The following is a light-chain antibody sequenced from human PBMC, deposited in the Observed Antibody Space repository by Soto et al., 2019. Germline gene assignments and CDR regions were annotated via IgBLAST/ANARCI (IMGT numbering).Light chain of an antibody. CDR1: QGIFNY. CDR2: AAS. J-gene: IGKJ2*01. Sequence: DIQMTQSPSSLSASVGDRVTITCRASQGIFNYLAWYQQKPGKVPKLLIYAASTLKSGVPSRFSGSGSGTHFTLTISSLQAEDVATYYCQKYDSVPYTFGQGTKLEIK. V-gene: IGKV1-27*01. CDR3: QKYDSVPYT.